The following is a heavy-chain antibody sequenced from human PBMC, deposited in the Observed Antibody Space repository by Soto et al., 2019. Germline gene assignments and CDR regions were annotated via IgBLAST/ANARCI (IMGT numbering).Heavy chain of an antibody. D-gene: IGHD3-9*01. V-gene: IGHV4-4*08. CDR1: GGSISSYY. Sequence: SETLSLTCTVSGGSISSYYWSWIRQPPGKGLEWIGYVYNSGSIYYNPSLKSRVTISVDTSKSQFSLNLNSVTAADTAVYYCARGYDILTGPLDYWGPGTLVTVSS. CDR3: ARGYDILTGPLDY. CDR2: VYNSGSI. J-gene: IGHJ4*02.